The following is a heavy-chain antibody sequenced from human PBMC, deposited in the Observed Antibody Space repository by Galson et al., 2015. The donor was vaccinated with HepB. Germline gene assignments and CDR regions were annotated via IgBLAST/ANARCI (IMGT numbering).Heavy chain of an antibody. D-gene: IGHD4-11*01. Sequence: SLRLSCAASGFTFDDYAMHWVRQAPGKGLEWVSGISWNSGSIGYADSVKGRFTISRDNAENSLYLQMNSLRAEDTALYYCAKDKGGNDYSNYVGAFDIWGQGTMVTVSS. CDR1: GFTFDDYA. CDR3: AKDKGGNDYSNYVGAFDI. J-gene: IGHJ3*02. V-gene: IGHV3-9*01. CDR2: ISWNSGSI.